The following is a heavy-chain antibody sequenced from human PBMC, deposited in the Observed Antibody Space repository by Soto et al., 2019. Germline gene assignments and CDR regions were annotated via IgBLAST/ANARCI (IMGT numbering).Heavy chain of an antibody. Sequence: DVQMLESGGGLVQPGGSLRLSCAASGFTLKAYGMSWLRQPPGKGLEWVSSMTADGTGTAHADSVKDRSTTSRDDSRYTGYMEMNSLRVGDTAVYYCVRGGADLYQHGLDVWGQGTTV. CDR1: GFTLKAYG. CDR3: VRGGADLYQHGLDV. CDR2: MTADGTGT. V-gene: IGHV3-23*01. J-gene: IGHJ6*02. D-gene: IGHD3-10*01.